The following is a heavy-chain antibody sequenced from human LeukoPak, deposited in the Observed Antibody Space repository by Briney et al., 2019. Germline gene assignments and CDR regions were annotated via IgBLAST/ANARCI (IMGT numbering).Heavy chain of an antibody. J-gene: IGHJ3*02. V-gene: IGHV3-33*01. D-gene: IGHD3-16*01. CDR3: ARDRNGGSPDAFDI. CDR1: GFTFSSYG. Sequence: GGSLRLSCAASGFTFSSYGMHWVRQAPGKGLEWVAVIWYDGSNKYYADSVKGRFTISRDNSKNTLYLQMNSLRAEDTAVYYCARDRNGGSPDAFDIWGQGTMVTVSS. CDR2: IWYDGSNK.